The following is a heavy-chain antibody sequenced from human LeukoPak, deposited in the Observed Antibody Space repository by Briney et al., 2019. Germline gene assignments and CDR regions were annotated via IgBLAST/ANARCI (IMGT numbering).Heavy chain of an antibody. J-gene: IGHJ5*02. V-gene: IGHV4-38-2*02. Sequence: SETLSLTCTVSGYSISSGYYWGWIRQPPGKGLEWIGSIYHSGSTYYNPSLKSRVTISVDTSKYQFSLKLSSVTAADTAVYYCARDASQDFWSGSAFDPWGQGTLVTVSS. CDR2: IYHSGST. CDR3: ARDASQDFWSGSAFDP. D-gene: IGHD3-3*01. CDR1: GYSISSGYY.